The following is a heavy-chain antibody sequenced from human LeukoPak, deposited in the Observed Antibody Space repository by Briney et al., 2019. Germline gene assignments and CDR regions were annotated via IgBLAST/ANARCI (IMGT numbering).Heavy chain of an antibody. D-gene: IGHD3-3*01. V-gene: IGHV3-53*01. CDR2: IYSGGDT. Sequence: PGGSLRLSCAASGFTVSDNYMSWVRQAPGKGLEWVSVIYSGGDTYYADSVKGRFTISRDNSKNTLYLQMNSLRAEDTAVYYCAKESELYYDFWSGYLDYWGQGTLVTVSS. CDR1: GFTVSDNY. J-gene: IGHJ4*02. CDR3: AKESELYYDFWSGYLDY.